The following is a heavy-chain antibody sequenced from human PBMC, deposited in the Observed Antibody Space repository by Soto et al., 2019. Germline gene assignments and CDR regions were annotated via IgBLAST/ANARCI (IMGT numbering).Heavy chain of an antibody. CDR2: IYYSGMT. CDR1: GGSISSTNHY. J-gene: IGHJ4*02. D-gene: IGHD3-22*01. V-gene: IGHV4-39*01. Sequence: QLQLQESGPGLVKPSETLSLACTVSGGSISSTNHYWGWIRQPPGKGLEWIGDIYYSGMTRYNPSLKSRVTISVDTSKNQFSLKLSSVTAADTAVYYCARHGYYYDSTGYYYFVWGQGTLVTVSS. CDR3: ARHGYYYDSTGYYYFV.